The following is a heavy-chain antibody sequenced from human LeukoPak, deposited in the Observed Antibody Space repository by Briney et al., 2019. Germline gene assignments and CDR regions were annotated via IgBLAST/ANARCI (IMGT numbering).Heavy chain of an antibody. D-gene: IGHD5-18*01. CDR3: ARERLRYSYGLDAFDI. J-gene: IGHJ3*02. CDR1: GGSISSGGYY. CDR2: IYYSGST. Sequence: SETLSLTCTVSGGSISSGGYYWSWIRQHPGKGLEWIGYIYYSGSTYYNPSLKSRVTISVDTSKNQFSLKLSSVTAADTAVYYCARERLRYSYGLDAFDIWGQGTMVTVSS. V-gene: IGHV4-31*03.